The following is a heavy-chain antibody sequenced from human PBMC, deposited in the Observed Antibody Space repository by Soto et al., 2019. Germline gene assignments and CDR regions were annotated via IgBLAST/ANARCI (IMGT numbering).Heavy chain of an antibody. CDR1: GFTFRSYA. CDR2: ISGSGGST. Sequence: EVLLLESGGGLVQPGGSLRLSCAVSGFTFRSYAMSWVRQAPGKGLEWVSLISGSGGSTYYADSVMGRFTISRDNSKNTLYLQMNSLRAEDTAVYYCAKDLSLTHYDFGSGYYFDYWGQGTLVTVSS. D-gene: IGHD3-3*01. J-gene: IGHJ4*02. CDR3: AKDLSLTHYDFGSGYYFDY. V-gene: IGHV3-23*01.